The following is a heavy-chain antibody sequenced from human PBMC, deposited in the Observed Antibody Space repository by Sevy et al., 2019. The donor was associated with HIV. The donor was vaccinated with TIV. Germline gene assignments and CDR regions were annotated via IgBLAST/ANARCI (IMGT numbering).Heavy chain of an antibody. CDR1: GFSFSSYW. Sequence: GGSLRLSCEASGFSFSSYWMSWVRQAPGKGLEWVALIWFDGSNTYYADSVKGRFTISRDIAKNTLHLQMNSLRAEDTAVYYCARDLEFYDYGDYGPAFMPDYWGQGTLVTVSS. V-gene: IGHV3-33*08. CDR3: ARDLEFYDYGDYGPAFMPDY. D-gene: IGHD4-17*01. J-gene: IGHJ4*02. CDR2: IWFDGSNT.